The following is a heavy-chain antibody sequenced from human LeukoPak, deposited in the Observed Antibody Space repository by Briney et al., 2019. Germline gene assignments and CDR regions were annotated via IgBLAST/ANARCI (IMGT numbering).Heavy chain of an antibody. CDR1: GGSISNS. CDR3: ARLIAAAGTADWFDP. D-gene: IGHD6-13*01. J-gene: IGHJ5*02. Sequence: PSETLSLTCTVSGGSISNSWSWIRQPAGKGLEWIGRIFASGSTKYNPSLKSRVIMSVETSKNQFSLKLSSVTAADTAVYYCARLIAAAGTADWFDPWGQGTLVTVSS. CDR2: IFASGST. V-gene: IGHV4-4*07.